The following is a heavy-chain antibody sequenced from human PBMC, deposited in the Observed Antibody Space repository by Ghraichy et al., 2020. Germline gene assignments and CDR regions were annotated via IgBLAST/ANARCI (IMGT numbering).Heavy chain of an antibody. D-gene: IGHD6-13*01. CDR3: AREAPYSSSWGGFSEYNWFDP. CDR2: IYYSGST. J-gene: IGHJ5*02. Sequence: LRLSCTVSGGSISSGGYYWSWIRQHPGKGLEWIGYIYYSGSTYYNPSLKSRVTISVDTSKNQFSLKLSSVTAADTAVYYCAREAPYSSSWGGFSEYNWFDPWGQGTLVTVSS. V-gene: IGHV4-31*03. CDR1: GGSISSGGYY.